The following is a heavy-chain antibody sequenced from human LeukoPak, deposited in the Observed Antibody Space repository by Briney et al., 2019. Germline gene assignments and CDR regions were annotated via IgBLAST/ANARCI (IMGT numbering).Heavy chain of an antibody. D-gene: IGHD3-10*01. CDR3: ARLGGSGPLDY. J-gene: IGHJ4*02. Sequence: GGSLRLSRAASGFTFSSYSMNWVRQAPGKGLEWVSSISSSSSYIYYADSVKGRFTISRDNAKNSLYLQMNSLRAEDTAVYYCARLGGSGPLDYWGQGTLVTVSS. CDR2: ISSSSSYI. CDR1: GFTFSSYS. V-gene: IGHV3-21*01.